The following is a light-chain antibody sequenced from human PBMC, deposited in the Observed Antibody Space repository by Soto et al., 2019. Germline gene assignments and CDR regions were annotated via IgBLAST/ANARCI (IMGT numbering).Light chain of an antibody. CDR1: QSVSSY. J-gene: IGKJ4*01. CDR3: QQYGVSPT. CDR2: GAS. Sequence: PGERATLSCRASQSVSSYLAWYQQRPGQPPRXLIYGASNRAAGIPDRFSGSGSGTDFTLSISRLEPADFAVYYCQQYGVSPTFGGGTKVEI. V-gene: IGKV3-20*01.